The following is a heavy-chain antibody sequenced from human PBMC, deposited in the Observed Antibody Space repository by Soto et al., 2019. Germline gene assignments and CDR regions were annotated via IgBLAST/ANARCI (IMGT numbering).Heavy chain of an antibody. CDR1: GFTFSSYA. Sequence: GGSLRLSCAASGFTFSSYAMSWVRQAPGKGLEWVSAISGSGGSTYYADSVKGRFTISRDNSKNTLYLQMNSLRAEDTAVYYCANDIVAPNRRGYYFDYWGQGTLVTVSS. D-gene: IGHD5-12*01. V-gene: IGHV3-23*01. CDR2: ISGSGGST. J-gene: IGHJ4*02. CDR3: ANDIVAPNRRGYYFDY.